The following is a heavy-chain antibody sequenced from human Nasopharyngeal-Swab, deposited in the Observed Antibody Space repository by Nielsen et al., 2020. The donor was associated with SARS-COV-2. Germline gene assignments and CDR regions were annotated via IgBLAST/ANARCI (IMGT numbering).Heavy chain of an antibody. V-gene: IGHV3-33*06. Sequence: GESLKISCKASGFSVTSHGMHWVRQAPGKGLEWVAVIWYDGTNKFYADSVKGRFTVSRDNSKNTLYLQMNSLRADDTAVYYCAKNLPEGWDSYYWYFDLWGRGTLVTVSS. CDR1: GFSVTSHG. J-gene: IGHJ2*01. CDR2: IWYDGTNK. CDR3: AKNLPEGWDSYYWYFDL. D-gene: IGHD6-19*01.